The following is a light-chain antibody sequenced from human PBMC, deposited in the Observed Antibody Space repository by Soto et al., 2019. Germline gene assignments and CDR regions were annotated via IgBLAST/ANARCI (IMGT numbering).Light chain of an antibody. Sequence: EIVLTQSPGTLSLSPGERATLSCRAIQSVSSSYLAWYQQKPGQAPRLLIYGAFIRATGITDRFSGSGSGTDFALTISRLEPEDFAVDYCQQYGSSPTLGGGTKVEIK. CDR2: GAF. CDR3: QQYGSSPT. V-gene: IGKV3-20*01. CDR1: QSVSSSY. J-gene: IGKJ4*01.